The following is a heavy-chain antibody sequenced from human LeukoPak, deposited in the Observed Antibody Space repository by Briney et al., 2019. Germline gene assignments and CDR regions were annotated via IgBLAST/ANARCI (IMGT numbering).Heavy chain of an antibody. J-gene: IGHJ4*02. CDR1: GYTFTSYD. Sequence: ASVKVSCKASGYTFTSYDINWVRQATGQGLESMGWMNPNSGNTGYAQKFQGRVTITTDESTSTAYMELSSLRSEDTAVYYCARAFCWGGDCPSSHWGQGTLVTVSS. V-gene: IGHV1-8*01. D-gene: IGHD2-21*02. CDR3: ARAFCWGGDCPSSH. CDR2: MNPNSGNT.